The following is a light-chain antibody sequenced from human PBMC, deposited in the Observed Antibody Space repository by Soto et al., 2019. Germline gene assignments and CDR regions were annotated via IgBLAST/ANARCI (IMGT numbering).Light chain of an antibody. CDR3: QQYNDWPPIT. J-gene: IGKJ5*01. CDR2: YAS. CDR1: QSVSNN. Sequence: EIMMTQSPATLSVSPGESATLSCRGSQSVSNNLAWYQHKPGQAPRLLIYYASTRATGIPARFSGSGSGTEFTLTISSLQSEDFALYYCQQYNDWPPITFGQGTRLEIK. V-gene: IGKV3-15*01.